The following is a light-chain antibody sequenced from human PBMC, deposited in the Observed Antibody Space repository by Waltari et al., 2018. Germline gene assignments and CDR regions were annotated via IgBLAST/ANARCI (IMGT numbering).Light chain of an antibody. CDR1: QGISRW. Sequence: IQLTRSPPYLSASVAYSSPSPSRASQGISRWLGWYQQAPGKFPRLLIYAASTFRRGVPSRFSGNGSGTDFTLTISSLQADDFATYYCRPLKSFPFGEGAKVEIK. CDR3: RPLKSFP. V-gene: IGKV1-9*01. J-gene: IGKJ4*01. CDR2: AAS.